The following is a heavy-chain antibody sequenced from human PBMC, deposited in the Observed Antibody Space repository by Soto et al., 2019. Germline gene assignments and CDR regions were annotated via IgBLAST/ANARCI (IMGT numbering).Heavy chain of an antibody. CDR1: GFTFSSYA. CDR3: AKGSDSVGTRPHNNWFDP. Sequence: GGSLRLSCAASGFTFSSYAMSWVRQAPGKGLEWVSAISGSGGSTYYADSVKGRFTISRDNSKNTLYLQMNSLRAEDTAVYYCAKGSDSVGTRPHNNWFDPWGQGTLVTVSS. CDR2: ISGSGGST. V-gene: IGHV3-23*01. J-gene: IGHJ5*02. D-gene: IGHD2-15*01.